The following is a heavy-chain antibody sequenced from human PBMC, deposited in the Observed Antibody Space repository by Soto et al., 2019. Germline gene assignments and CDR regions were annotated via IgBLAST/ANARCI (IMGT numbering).Heavy chain of an antibody. J-gene: IGHJ6*02. V-gene: IGHV3-7*01. Sequence: EVRLVESGGGLVQPGGSLRLSCVASGFTFSNFWMSWVRQVPGKGLEWVANIKADGSEKRYVDSVKGRLIISRDNAKNSLYLQMNSLRVEDTDLYDCGRDEVRNGVGVWGQGTTVTVSS. CDR2: IKADGSEK. CDR1: GFTFSNFW. CDR3: GRDEVRNGVGV.